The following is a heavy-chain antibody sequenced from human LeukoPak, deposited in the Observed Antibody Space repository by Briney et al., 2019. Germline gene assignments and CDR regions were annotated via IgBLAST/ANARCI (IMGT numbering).Heavy chain of an antibody. J-gene: IGHJ4*02. CDR3: ARDSGIAVAGTFDY. V-gene: IGHV1-2*04. CDR2: INPNSGGT. CDR1: GYTFTGYY. Sequence: ASVKVSCKASGYTFTGYYMHWVRQAPGQGLEWMGWINPNSGGTNYAQKFQGWVTMTRDTSISTAYMELRSLRSDDTAVYYCARDSGIAVAGTFDYWGQGTLVTVSS. D-gene: IGHD6-19*01.